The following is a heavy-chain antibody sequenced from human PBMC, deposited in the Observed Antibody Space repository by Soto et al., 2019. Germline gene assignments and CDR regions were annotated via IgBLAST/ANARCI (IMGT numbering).Heavy chain of an antibody. D-gene: IGHD6-6*01. V-gene: IGHV1-69*13. Sequence: GASVKVSCKASGYIFSDYGINWVRLAPGQGLEWMGGIIPIFGTANYAQKFQGRVTITADESTSTAYMELSSLRSEDTAVYYCARDPKEGEQLVLRYFDLWGRGTLVTVSS. J-gene: IGHJ2*01. CDR2: IIPIFGTA. CDR3: ARDPKEGEQLVLRYFDL. CDR1: GYIFSDYG.